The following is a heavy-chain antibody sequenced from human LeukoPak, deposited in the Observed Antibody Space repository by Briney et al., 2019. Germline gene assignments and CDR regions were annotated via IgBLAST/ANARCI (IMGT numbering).Heavy chain of an antibody. CDR1: GGSISSSSYY. V-gene: IGHV4-39*01. CDR3: ARSRGGPNYYYYMDV. CDR2: ISYSGST. J-gene: IGHJ6*03. D-gene: IGHD3-16*01. Sequence: SETLSLTCTVSGGSISSSSYYWGWIRQPPGKGLEWIGSISYSGSTYYNPSLKSRVTISVDTSKNQFSLKLSSVTAADTAVYYCARSRGGPNYYYYMDVWGKGTTVTISS.